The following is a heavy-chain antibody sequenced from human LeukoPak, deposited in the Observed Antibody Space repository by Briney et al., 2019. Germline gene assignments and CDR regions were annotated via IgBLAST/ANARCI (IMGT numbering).Heavy chain of an antibody. CDR3: AREYRGWYFDH. CDR1: GFTFSSYA. D-gene: IGHD1-1*01. Sequence: PGGSLRLSCAASGFTFSSYAMHWVRPAPGKGLEWVAIISYDGSDKYYADSVKGRFTISRDNSKNTLNLQMNSLRVEDTAVYYCAREYRGWYFDHWGQGTLVTVSS. V-gene: IGHV3-30-3*01. CDR2: ISYDGSDK. J-gene: IGHJ4*02.